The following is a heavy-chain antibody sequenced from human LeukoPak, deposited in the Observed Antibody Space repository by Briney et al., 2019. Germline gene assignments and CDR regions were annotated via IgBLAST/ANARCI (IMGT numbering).Heavy chain of an antibody. CDR1: GYTFTSFG. CDR3: ARDSPYSSSSLGFDF. Sequence: AXVKVSCKASGYTFTSFGVSWVRQAPGQGLQWMGWISGYNGNTNFAQKFQGRVTMTTDTSTSTAYMELRSLRSDDTAVYYCARDSPYSSSSLGFDFWGQGTLVTVSS. D-gene: IGHD6-13*01. V-gene: IGHV1-18*01. CDR2: ISGYNGNT. J-gene: IGHJ4*02.